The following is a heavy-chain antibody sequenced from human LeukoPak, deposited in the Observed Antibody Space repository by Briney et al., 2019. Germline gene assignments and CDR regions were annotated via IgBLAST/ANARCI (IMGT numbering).Heavy chain of an antibody. V-gene: IGHV1-46*01. J-gene: IGHJ4*02. CDR3: ARGYSSGWYGNYYFDY. Sequence: ASVKVSCKASGYTFTSYYMHWVRQAPGQGLEWMGIINPSGGSTSYAQKFQGRVTMTRDMSTSTVYMELSSLRSEDTAVYYCARGYSSGWYGNYYFDYWGQGTLVTVSS. D-gene: IGHD6-19*01. CDR1: GYTFTSYY. CDR2: INPSGGST.